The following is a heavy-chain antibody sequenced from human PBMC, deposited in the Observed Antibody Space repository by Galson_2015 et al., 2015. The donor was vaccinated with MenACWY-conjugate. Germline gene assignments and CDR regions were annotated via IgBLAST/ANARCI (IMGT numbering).Heavy chain of an antibody. CDR3: AKDQGLYGDYYFDY. CDR2: ISGSGGST. V-gene: IGHV3-23*01. J-gene: IGHJ4*02. D-gene: IGHD4-17*01. Sequence: SLRLSGAASGFTFGNYALSWVRQAPGKGLEWVSTISGSGGSTFYADSVKGRFTLSRDNAKNTLYLQMNSLRAEDTAVYYCAKDQGLYGDYYFDYWGQGTLVSVSS. CDR1: GFTFGNYA.